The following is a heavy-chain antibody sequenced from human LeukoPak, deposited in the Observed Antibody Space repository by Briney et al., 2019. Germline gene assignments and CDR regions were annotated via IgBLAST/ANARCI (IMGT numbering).Heavy chain of an antibody. V-gene: IGHV3-30*02. Sequence: GGSLRLSCAASGFTFSSYGMDWVRQAPGKGLEWVAFIRYDGSNKYYADSVKGRFTISRDNSKNTLYLQMNSLRAEDTAVYYCAKRRSYYYDSSGLDYWGQGTLVTVSS. D-gene: IGHD3-22*01. J-gene: IGHJ4*02. CDR1: GFTFSSYG. CDR3: AKRRSYYYDSSGLDY. CDR2: IRYDGSNK.